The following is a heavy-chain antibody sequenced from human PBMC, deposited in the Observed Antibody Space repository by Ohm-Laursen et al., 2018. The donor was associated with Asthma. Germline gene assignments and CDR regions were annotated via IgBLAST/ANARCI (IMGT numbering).Heavy chain of an antibody. Sequence: SLRLSCAASGFTFSSYGMHWVRQAPGKGLEWVAVIWYDGSNKYYADSVKGRFTISRDNARNSLDLQLSSLRAEDSALYYCARDTTSYHGSGSFDPWGQGTLVTVFS. D-gene: IGHD3-10*01. CDR2: IWYDGSNK. CDR3: ARDTTSYHGSGSFDP. CDR1: GFTFSSYG. V-gene: IGHV3-33*01. J-gene: IGHJ5*02.